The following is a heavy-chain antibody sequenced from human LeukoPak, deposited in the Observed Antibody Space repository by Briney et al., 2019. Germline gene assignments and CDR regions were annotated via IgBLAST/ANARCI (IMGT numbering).Heavy chain of an antibody. CDR3: ARVKWGYCSGGSCYSGPFDY. J-gene: IGHJ4*02. V-gene: IGHV3-53*01. D-gene: IGHD2-15*01. CDR2: IYSGGSR. CDR1: GFTVSSNY. Sequence: GGSLRLSCAASGFTVSSNYMSWVRQAPGKGLEWVSVIYSGGSRYYADSVKGRFTISRDNSKNTMYLQMNSLRAEDTAVYYCARVKWGYCSGGSCYSGPFDYWGQGTLVTVSS.